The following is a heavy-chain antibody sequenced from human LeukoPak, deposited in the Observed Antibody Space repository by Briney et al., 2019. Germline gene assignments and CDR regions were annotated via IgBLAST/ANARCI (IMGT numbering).Heavy chain of an antibody. J-gene: IGHJ4*02. CDR1: GGSISSFF. CDR3: ARLAPGNYDILTGDPKVVFDY. CDR2: VHSSGST. Sequence: SSETLSLTCTVSGGSISSFFWSWIRQPPGKGLEWIGYVHSSGSTKYNPSLKSRLIISVDMSKNQFSLKLRSVSVADTAVYYCARLAPGNYDILTGDPKVVFDYWGQGALVTVSS. V-gene: IGHV4-59*01. D-gene: IGHD3-9*01.